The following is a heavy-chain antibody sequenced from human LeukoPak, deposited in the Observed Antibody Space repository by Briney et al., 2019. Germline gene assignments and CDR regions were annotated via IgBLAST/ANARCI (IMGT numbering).Heavy chain of an antibody. V-gene: IGHV3-48*03. CDR2: ISSSGGTI. D-gene: IGHD1-26*01. Sequence: GGSLRLSCAASGFTFSSYEMNWVRQAPGKGLEWVSYISSSGGTIYYADSVKGRFTISRDNAKNSLYLQMNSLRAEDTAVYYCARAGSGRSPDWFDPWGQGTLVTVSS. CDR1: GFTFSSYE. CDR3: ARAGSGRSPDWFDP. J-gene: IGHJ5*02.